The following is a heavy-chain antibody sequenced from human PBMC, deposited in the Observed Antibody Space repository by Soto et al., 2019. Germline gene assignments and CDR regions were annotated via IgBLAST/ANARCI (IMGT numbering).Heavy chain of an antibody. CDR2: IDPSDSYT. CDR1: GYSFTSYW. V-gene: IGHV5-10-1*01. D-gene: IGHD3-16*01. J-gene: IGHJ6*02. CDR3: GGGGGPYYGMDV. Sequence: GESLKISCKGSGYSFTSYWISWVRQMPGKGLEWMGRIDPSDSYTNYSPSFQGHVTISADKSISTAYLQWSSLKASDTARYYGGGGGGPYYGMDVWGQGTTVTVSS.